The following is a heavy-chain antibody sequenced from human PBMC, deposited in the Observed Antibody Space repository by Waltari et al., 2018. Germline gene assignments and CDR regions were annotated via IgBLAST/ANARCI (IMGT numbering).Heavy chain of an antibody. J-gene: IGHJ6*04. Sequence: EVQLVESGGGLVQPGGSLRVSCDAAGFTFSPYCMHWVRQAPGKGLVWVSRIDNGDGSGTSYADSVKGRFTISRDNAKNTLYLQMNSLRAEDTGVYYCARDHYYSKDVWGTGTTVTVSS. CDR2: IDNGDGSGT. V-gene: IGHV3-74*01. CDR3: ARDHYYSKDV. CDR1: GFTFSPYC.